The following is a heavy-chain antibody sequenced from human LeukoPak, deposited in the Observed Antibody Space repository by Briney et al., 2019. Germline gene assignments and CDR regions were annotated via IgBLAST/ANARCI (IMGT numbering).Heavy chain of an antibody. CDR3: ARRFYYDRGPYSWYIAC. V-gene: IGHV3-53*01. J-gene: IGHJ4*02. CDR2: IYSDENT. D-gene: IGHD3-22*01. Sequence: AGSLRLSCAASGFTVSSNFMSWVRRAPGKGLEWVAVIYSDENTSSAAPMKGGLTIPRDNSKNTLYLRMNSLRAQDTAVYYCARRFYYDRGPYSWYIACWGQGSPVTVS. CDR1: GFTVSSNF.